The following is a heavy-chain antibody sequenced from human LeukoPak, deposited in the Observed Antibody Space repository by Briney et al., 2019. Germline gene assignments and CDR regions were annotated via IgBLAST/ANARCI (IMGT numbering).Heavy chain of an antibody. CDR2: IYTSGST. V-gene: IGHV4-61*02. J-gene: IGHJ4*02. CDR1: GGSISSNSYY. CDR3: VRDSPRDYFDY. Sequence: PSETLSLTCAVSGGSISSNSYYWSWIRQPAGKGLEWIGRIYTSGSTNYNPSLKSRVTISIDTSKNQFSLKLSSVTAADTAVYYCVRDSPRDYFDYWGQGTPVTVSS.